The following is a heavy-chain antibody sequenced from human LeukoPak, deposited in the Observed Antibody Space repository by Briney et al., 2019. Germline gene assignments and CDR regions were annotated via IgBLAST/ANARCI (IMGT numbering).Heavy chain of an antibody. CDR1: GFTLTDHY. CDR3: ARDPDYGDPY. J-gene: IGHJ4*02. Sequence: GGSLRLSCTVSGFTLTDHYMSGYRQSPERGLEWISWITSSGTTTDYADSVKGRFTISRDNRKNSVYLQMSSLRADDTAVYYCARDPDYGDPYWGQGTLVTVSS. D-gene: IGHD4-17*01. V-gene: IGHV3-11*01. CDR2: ITSSGTTT.